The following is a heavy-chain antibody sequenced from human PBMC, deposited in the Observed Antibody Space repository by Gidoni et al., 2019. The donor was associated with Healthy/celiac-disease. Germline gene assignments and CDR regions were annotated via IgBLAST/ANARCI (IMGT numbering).Heavy chain of an antibody. CDR1: GGSISSSSYY. CDR3: ARQRAVAGNRSLFDY. CDR2: IYYSGST. D-gene: IGHD6-19*01. V-gene: IGHV4-39*01. J-gene: IGHJ4*02. Sequence: LQLQESGPRLVNPSETLALTCTVSGGSISSSSYYGGWIRQPPGKGLEWIGSIYYSGSTYDHPSLKSRVTISVETSKNQFSLKLSSVTDADTAVYYCARQRAVAGNRSLFDYWGQGTLVTVSS.